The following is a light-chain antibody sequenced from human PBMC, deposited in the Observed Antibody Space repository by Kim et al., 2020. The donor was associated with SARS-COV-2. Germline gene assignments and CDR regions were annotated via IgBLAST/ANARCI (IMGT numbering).Light chain of an antibody. J-gene: IGKJ4*01. CDR2: GAS. CDR3: QQYNTSPFT. CDR1: QSVSSSF. V-gene: IGKV3-20*01. Sequence: PPGERATLSGRASQSVSSSFLAWYQQKPGQTPRLLIYGASARATGIPDRFSGSGSGTDFTLTISRLEPEDLAVYYCQQYNTSPFTFGRGTKVDIK.